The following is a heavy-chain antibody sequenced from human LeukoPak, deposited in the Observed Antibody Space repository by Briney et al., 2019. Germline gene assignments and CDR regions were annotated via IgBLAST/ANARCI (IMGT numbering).Heavy chain of an antibody. Sequence: SETLSLTCTVSGGSISSYYWSWIRQPPGKGLEWIGYIYYSGSTNYNPSLKSRVTISVDTSKNQFSLKLSSVTAADTAVYYCARDSGTNWFDPWGQGTLVTVSS. CDR1: GGSISSYY. CDR3: ARDSGTNWFDP. CDR2: IYYSGST. V-gene: IGHV4-59*01. J-gene: IGHJ5*02. D-gene: IGHD3-10*01.